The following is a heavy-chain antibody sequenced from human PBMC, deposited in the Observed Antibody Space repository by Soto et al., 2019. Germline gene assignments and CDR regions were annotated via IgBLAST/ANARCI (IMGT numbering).Heavy chain of an antibody. J-gene: IGHJ4*01. Sequence: GGSLRLSCVASGFTFSTYAMNWVRQAPGKGLEWVARIRSKTDDETTDYAAPVRGRFTISRDDLKNTLFLQMNSLKAEDTAVYYCTSHDYGDSPGVNWGHGTLVTVSS. CDR3: TSHDYGDSPGVN. CDR2: IRSKTDDETT. CDR1: GFTFSTYA. V-gene: IGHV3-15*05. D-gene: IGHD4-17*01.